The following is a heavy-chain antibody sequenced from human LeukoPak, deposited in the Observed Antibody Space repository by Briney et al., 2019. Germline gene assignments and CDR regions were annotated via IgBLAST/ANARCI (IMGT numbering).Heavy chain of an antibody. CDR3: ARGEYSSYIYYYYYMDV. Sequence: SETLSLTCTVSGGSISNYYWSWIRQPPGKGLEWIGYIYYSGSTNYNPSLKSRVTISVDTSKNQFSLKLSSVTAADTAVYYCARGEYSSYIYYYYYMDVWGKGTTVTVSS. CDR1: GGSISNYY. J-gene: IGHJ6*03. D-gene: IGHD6-6*01. CDR2: IYYSGST. V-gene: IGHV4-59*12.